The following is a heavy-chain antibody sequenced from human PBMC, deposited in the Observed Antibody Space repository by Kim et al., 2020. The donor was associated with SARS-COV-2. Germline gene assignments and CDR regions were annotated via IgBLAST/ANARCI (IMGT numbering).Heavy chain of an antibody. CDR3: ARDSGSFTCNWFDP. CDR2: INTNTGNP. J-gene: IGHJ5*02. Sequence: ASVKVSCKASAYTFTTYAMNWVRQAPGQGLEWMGWINTNTGNPTYAQGFTGRFVFSSDTSVSTAYLHISSLKAEDTAVYYCARDSGSFTCNWFDPWGQGTLVTVSS. D-gene: IGHD1-26*01. V-gene: IGHV7-4-1*02. CDR1: AYTFTTYA.